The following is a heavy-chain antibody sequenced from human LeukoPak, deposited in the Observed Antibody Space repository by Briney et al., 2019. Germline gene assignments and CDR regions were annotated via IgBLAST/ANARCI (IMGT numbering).Heavy chain of an antibody. CDR1: GYTFTSYG. Sequence: GASVKVSCKASGYTFTSYGISWVRQAPGQGLEWMGWISAYNGNTNYAQKLQGRVTMTTDTSTSTAYMELRSLRSDDTAVYYCARMPAGGSTSCYPEGCYDDYWGQGTLVTVSS. CDR3: ARMPAGGSTSCYPEGCYDDY. CDR2: ISAYNGNT. J-gene: IGHJ4*02. D-gene: IGHD2-2*01. V-gene: IGHV1-18*01.